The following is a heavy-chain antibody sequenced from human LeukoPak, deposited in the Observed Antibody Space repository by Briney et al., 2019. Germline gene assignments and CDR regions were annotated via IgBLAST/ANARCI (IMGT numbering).Heavy chain of an antibody. CDR1: GGSISSSNW. J-gene: IGHJ4*02. CDR2: IYRSGSA. CDR3: ARVSSGSYYFDY. V-gene: IGHV4-4*02. D-gene: IGHD1-26*01. Sequence: PSETLSLTCAVSGGSISSSNWWSWVRQPPGKGLEWIGEIYRSGSANYNPSLKSRVTISVDKSKNQFSLKLTSVTAADTAVYYCARVSSGSYYFDYWGQGTLVTVSS.